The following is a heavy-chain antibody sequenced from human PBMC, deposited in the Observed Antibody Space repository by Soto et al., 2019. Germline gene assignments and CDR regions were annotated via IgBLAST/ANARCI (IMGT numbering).Heavy chain of an antibody. CDR3: ARSPSTSKIGTVDI. J-gene: IGHJ3*02. V-gene: IGHV4-4*07. CDR2: IYASGHT. CDR1: GGSISAFF. D-gene: IGHD2-8*02. Sequence: PSETLSLTCTVSGGSISAFFWNWVRQSAGKGLEWIGRIYASGHTIYNPSLESRVTMSVDTSKHQFSLRLNSVTAADTAVYYCARSPSTSKIGTVDIWGQGTLVTVSS.